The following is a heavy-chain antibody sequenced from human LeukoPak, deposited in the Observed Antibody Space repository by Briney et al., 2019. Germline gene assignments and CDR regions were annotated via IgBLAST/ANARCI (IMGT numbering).Heavy chain of an antibody. CDR3: ARFGGSSGYYYQRGVFDY. D-gene: IGHD3-22*01. CDR2: IYYSGST. V-gene: IGHV4-59*11. CDR1: GGSFSSHY. J-gene: IGHJ4*02. Sequence: PSETLSLTCTVSGGSFSSHYWIWIRQPPGKGLEWIGYIYYSGSTNYNPSLKSRVTISVDTSKNQFSLKLSSVTAADTAVYYCARFGGSSGYYYQRGVFDYWGQGTLVTVSS.